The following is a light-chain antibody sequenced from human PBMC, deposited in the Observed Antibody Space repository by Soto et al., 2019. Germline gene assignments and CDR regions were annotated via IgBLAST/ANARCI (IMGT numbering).Light chain of an antibody. Sequence: DIQMTQSPSSLSASVGDRVTITCRASQSISSYLNWYQQKPGKDPKLLIYAASSLQSGVPSRFSGSGSGTDFTLTISSLQPEYFATYYCQQSYSTPPYTFGQGTKLEIK. V-gene: IGKV1-39*01. J-gene: IGKJ2*01. CDR1: QSISSY. CDR2: AAS. CDR3: QQSYSTPPYT.